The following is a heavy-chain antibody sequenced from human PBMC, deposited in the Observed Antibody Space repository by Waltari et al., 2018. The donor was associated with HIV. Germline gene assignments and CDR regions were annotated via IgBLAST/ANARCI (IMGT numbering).Heavy chain of an antibody. CDR1: GFTFPTYW. J-gene: IGHJ6*02. Sequence: EVQLMESGGGLVQSGGSLRLSCAAFGFTFPTYWTGWVRPTPGKGLEWVAYIKDDGSEKYYMGSVKGRFTISRDNAKNSMFLQMNSLRAEDTAVYYCARIGTFPHNYAIDFWGQGTTVTVSS. CDR2: IKDDGSEK. V-gene: IGHV3-7*01. CDR3: ARIGTFPHNYAIDF. D-gene: IGHD1-26*01.